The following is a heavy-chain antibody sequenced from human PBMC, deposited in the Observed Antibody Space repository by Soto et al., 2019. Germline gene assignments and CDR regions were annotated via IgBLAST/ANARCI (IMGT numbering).Heavy chain of an antibody. CDR3: AGGGTYYEFWSGDY. CDR1: GGSFSGYY. J-gene: IGHJ4*02. CDR2: INHSGGT. D-gene: IGHD3-3*01. V-gene: IGHV4-34*01. Sequence: QVYLQQWGAGLLKPSATLSLTCAVYGGSFSGYYWSWVRQPPGKGLEWIGEINHSGGTNYNPSLKSRVTISGDTSKNRCSLKLRSVTAADTAVYYCAGGGTYYEFWSGDYWGQGTLVTVSS.